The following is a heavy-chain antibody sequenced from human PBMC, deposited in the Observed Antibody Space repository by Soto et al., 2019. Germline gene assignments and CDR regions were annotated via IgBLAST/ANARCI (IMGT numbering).Heavy chain of an antibody. CDR1: XXIFXXSL. V-gene: IGHV3-33*01. J-gene: IGHJ5*01. CDR3: XXXXXXXXXGLXS. CDR2: IWEDGSEE. Sequence: QVQLVESGGGVVQPGRSLRLSCAASXXIFXXSLMHWVRQXPGKGLEWVAVIWEDGSEEYYADSVKGRFTISRDNSMNTLYLQMDRLRVDDXAVXXXXXXXXXXXXGLXSWGQGTLVTVSS.